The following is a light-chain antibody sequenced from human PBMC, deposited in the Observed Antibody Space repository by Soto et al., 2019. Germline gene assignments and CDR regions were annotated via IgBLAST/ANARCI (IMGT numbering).Light chain of an antibody. CDR2: HAS. CDR1: QYINTY. CDR3: QQYVILPT. J-gene: IGKJ5*01. V-gene: IGKV1-33*01. Sequence: DILMTQYPSSLSASVPDRVAITFQASQYINTYLNWYQQKPGRAPKLLIYHASNWEAGVPARFRGSGSGTDFTFTISRLQPEDIATYYCQQYVILPTFGQGTRLEIK.